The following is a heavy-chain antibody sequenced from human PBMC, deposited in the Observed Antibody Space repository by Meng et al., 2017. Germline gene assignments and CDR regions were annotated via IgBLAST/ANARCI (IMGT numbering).Heavy chain of an antibody. V-gene: IGHV3-20*04. CDR3: ARVPYYYDSSGYYSDY. CDR1: GFTFDDYG. CDR2: INWNGGST. J-gene: IGHJ4*02. Sequence: ETLSLTCAASGFTFDDYGMSWVRQAPGKGLEWVSGINWNGGSTGYADSVKGRFTISRDNAKNSLYLQMHSLRAEDTALYYCARVPYYYDSSGYYSDYWGQGTLVTVSS. D-gene: IGHD3-22*01.